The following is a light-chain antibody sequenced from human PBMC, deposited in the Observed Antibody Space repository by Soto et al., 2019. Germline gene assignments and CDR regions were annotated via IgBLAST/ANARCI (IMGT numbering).Light chain of an antibody. J-gene: IGLJ3*02. CDR2: VNNDGSH. V-gene: IGLV4-69*01. Sequence: QSVLTQSPSASASLGASVKLTCTLSSGHSSNAIVWHQQQPEKGPRYLMRVNNDGSHNKGDGIPDRFSGSSSGPERYLTISSLQSEDEADYYCQTWGAGMRVFGGGTKLTVL. CDR3: QTWGAGMRV. CDR1: SGHSSNA.